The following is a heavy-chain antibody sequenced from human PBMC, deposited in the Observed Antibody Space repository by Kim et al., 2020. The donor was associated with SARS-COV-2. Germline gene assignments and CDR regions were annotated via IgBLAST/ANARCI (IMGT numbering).Heavy chain of an antibody. Sequence: NEYYGDAVKGRFTISRNNLKNTLYLQMSSLGAEDTAFYYCVREGDTSGLDGWGQGTTVTVSS. D-gene: IGHD1-26*01. CDR2: NE. CDR3: VREGDTSGLDG. J-gene: IGHJ6*02. V-gene: IGHV3-30*03.